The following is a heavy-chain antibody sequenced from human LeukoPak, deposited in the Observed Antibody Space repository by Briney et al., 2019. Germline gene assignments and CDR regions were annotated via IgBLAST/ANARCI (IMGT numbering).Heavy chain of an antibody. CDR2: IHYSGST. CDR3: ARLVNYYGSGSYQYYFDY. CDR1: GGSINNYY. Sequence: PSETLSLTCTVSGGSINNYYWSWIRQPPGKGLEWIGYIHYSGSTNYNPSLKSRVTMSVDTSKNQFSLKLSSVTAADTAVYYCARLVNYYGSGSYQYYFDYWGQGTLVTVSS. D-gene: IGHD3-10*01. V-gene: IGHV4-59*12. J-gene: IGHJ4*02.